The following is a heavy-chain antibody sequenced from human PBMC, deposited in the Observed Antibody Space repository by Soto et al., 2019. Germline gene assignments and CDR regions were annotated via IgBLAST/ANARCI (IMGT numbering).Heavy chain of an antibody. J-gene: IGHJ6*02. CDR1: GYTFTGYY. D-gene: IGHD1-26*01. CDR3: AKGGAIVAAGTRVYLYNAMDV. Sequence: ASGEVSCKASGYTFTGYYVHWVRQAPGQGLAGMGWINPNSGDTYLDQRFQGRVTMNRDTSIGTAYMEMRGLTSADAAEYYCAKGGAIVAAGTRVYLYNAMDVWGQGTTVTVSS. CDR2: INPNSGDT. V-gene: IGHV1-2*02.